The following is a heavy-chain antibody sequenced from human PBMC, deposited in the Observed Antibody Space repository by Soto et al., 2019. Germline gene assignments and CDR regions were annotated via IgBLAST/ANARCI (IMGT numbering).Heavy chain of an antibody. Sequence: AGGSMRLPCPADGFTLGGYSLGWVRPAPGKGLEWVSAISGSGGGTYYADSVRGRFTISRDNSKNTLSLQVNSLRAEDTAVYYCAKSPSSTSAYLFDCWGQGTLVTVSS. V-gene: IGHV3-23*01. CDR1: GFTLGGYS. D-gene: IGHD2-2*01. CDR3: AKSPSSTSAYLFDC. CDR2: ISGSGGGT. J-gene: IGHJ4*02.